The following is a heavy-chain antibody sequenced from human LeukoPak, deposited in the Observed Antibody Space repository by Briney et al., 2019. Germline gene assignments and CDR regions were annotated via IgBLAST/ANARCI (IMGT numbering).Heavy chain of an antibody. D-gene: IGHD2-2*01. CDR3: ARDGDYCSSTSCYFDY. J-gene: IGHJ4*02. CDR2: IRYDGSNK. CDR1: GFTFSSYG. Sequence: GGSLRLSCAASGFTFSSYGMHWVRQAPGKGLEWVAFIRYDGSNKYYADSVKGRFTISRDNSKNTLYLQMNSLRAEDTAVYYCARDGDYCSSTSCYFDYWGQGTLVTVSS. V-gene: IGHV3-30*02.